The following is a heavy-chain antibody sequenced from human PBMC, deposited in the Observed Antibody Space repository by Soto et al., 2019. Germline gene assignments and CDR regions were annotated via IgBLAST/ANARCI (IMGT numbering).Heavy chain of an antibody. CDR2: ISGSGGST. CDR3: AKAVEGNWNPLDS. Sequence: GGSLRLSCAASGITFSNYAMSWVRQAPGKGLEWVSAISGSGGSTYYADSVKGRFTISRDNSKNTLHLQMNSLRAEDTAVYYCAKAVEGNWNPLDSWGQGTLVTVSS. V-gene: IGHV3-23*01. D-gene: IGHD1-1*01. CDR1: GITFSNYA. J-gene: IGHJ4*02.